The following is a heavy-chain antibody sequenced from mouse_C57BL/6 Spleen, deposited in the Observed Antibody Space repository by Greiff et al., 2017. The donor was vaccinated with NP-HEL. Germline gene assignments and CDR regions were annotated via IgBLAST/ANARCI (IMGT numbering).Heavy chain of an antibody. Sequence: EVKLVESGPGMVKPSQSLSLTCTVTGYSITSGYDWHWIRHFPGNKLEWMGYISYSGSTNYNPSLKSRISITHDTSKNHFFLKLNSVTTEDTATYYCARDRTTVVAWYFDVWGTGTTVTVSS. J-gene: IGHJ1*03. V-gene: IGHV3-1*01. CDR3: ARDRTTVVAWYFDV. CDR1: GYSITSGYD. CDR2: ISYSGST. D-gene: IGHD1-1*01.